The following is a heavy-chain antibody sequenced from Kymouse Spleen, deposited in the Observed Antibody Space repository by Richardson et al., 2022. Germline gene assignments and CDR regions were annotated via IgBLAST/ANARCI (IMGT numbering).Heavy chain of an antibody. CDR1: GGSFSGYY. CDR2: INHSGST. Sequence: QVQLQQWGAGLLKPSETLSLTCAVYGGSFSGYYWSWIRQPPGKGLEWIGEINHSGSTNYNPSLKSRVTISVDTSKNQFSLKLSSVTAADTAVYYCARGGYCSSTSCYDAFDIWGQGTMVTVSS. CDR3: ARGGYCSSTSCYDAFDI. D-gene: IGHD2-2*02. J-gene: IGHJ3*02. V-gene: IGHV4-34*01.